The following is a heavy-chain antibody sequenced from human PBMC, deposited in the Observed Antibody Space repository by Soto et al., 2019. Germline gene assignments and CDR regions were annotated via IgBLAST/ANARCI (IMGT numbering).Heavy chain of an antibody. CDR3: TTVYCSSTSCYFRYYYMDV. CDR1: GFTFSNAW. CDR2: IKSKTDGGTT. D-gene: IGHD2-2*01. Sequence: EVQLVESGGGLVKPGGSLRLSCAASGFTFSNAWMSWVRQAPGKGLEWVGRIKSKTDGGTTDYAAPVKGRFTISRDDSKNTLYLQMNSLKTEDTAVYYCTTVYCSSTSCYFRYYYMDVWGKGTTVTVSS. V-gene: IGHV3-15*01. J-gene: IGHJ6*03.